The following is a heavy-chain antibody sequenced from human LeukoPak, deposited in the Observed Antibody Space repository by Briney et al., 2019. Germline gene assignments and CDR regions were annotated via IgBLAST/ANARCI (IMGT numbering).Heavy chain of an antibody. Sequence: GGSLRLSCAASGFTFSSYWMSWVRQAPGKGLEWVANIKQDGSEKYYVDSVNGRFTISRDNAKNSLYLQMNSLRAEDTAVYYCARKVSGNWPRPIDYWGQGTLVTVSS. V-gene: IGHV3-7*01. D-gene: IGHD1-1*01. CDR2: IKQDGSEK. J-gene: IGHJ4*02. CDR1: GFTFSSYW. CDR3: ARKVSGNWPRPIDY.